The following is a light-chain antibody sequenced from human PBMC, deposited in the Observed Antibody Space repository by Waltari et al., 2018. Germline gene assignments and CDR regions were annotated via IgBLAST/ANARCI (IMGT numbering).Light chain of an antibody. Sequence: RPGRGLRYWMKVHSECSHNKGDEIPDRFSGSSSGAERYLTISSLQAEDEADYYCQTGGHGTWVFGGGTKLTVL. CDR3: QTGGHGTWV. CDR2: VHSECSH. J-gene: IGLJ3*02. V-gene: IGLV4-69*01.